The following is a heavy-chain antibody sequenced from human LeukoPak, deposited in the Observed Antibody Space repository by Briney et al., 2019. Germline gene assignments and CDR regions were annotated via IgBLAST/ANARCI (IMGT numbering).Heavy chain of an antibody. CDR2: VYYSGST. Sequence: SETLSLTCTVSGGSISSSTYYWGWIRQPPGKELEWIGNVYYSGSTYYNPSLKSRVTISVDTSKNQFSLKLSSVTAADTAVYYCARRTADRIFDYWGQGTLVTVSS. CDR3: ARRTADRIFDY. J-gene: IGHJ4*02. V-gene: IGHV4-39*01. D-gene: IGHD1-1*01. CDR1: GGSISSSTYY.